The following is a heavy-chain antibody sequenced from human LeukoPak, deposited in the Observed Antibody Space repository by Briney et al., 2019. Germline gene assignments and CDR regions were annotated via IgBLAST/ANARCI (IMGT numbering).Heavy chain of an antibody. CDR3: ARDQPDPAGTGPRFDY. CDR1: GITFSSSW. V-gene: IGHV3-7*01. CDR2: IKPDGSVK. D-gene: IGHD1-1*01. Sequence: GGSLRLSCVASGITFSSSWMSWVRQAPGKGLEWVANIKPDGSVKYYADSVKGRFTISRDNAESSLYLQMNSLRTEDTAVYYCARDQPDPAGTGPRFDYWGQGSLVTVSS. J-gene: IGHJ4*02.